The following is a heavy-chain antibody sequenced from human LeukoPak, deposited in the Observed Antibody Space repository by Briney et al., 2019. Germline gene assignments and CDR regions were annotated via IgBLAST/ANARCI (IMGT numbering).Heavy chain of an antibody. Sequence: GGSLRLSCAAFGFTFSNHAMTWVRQAPGKGLEWVSSITRSSIYTYYADSVKGRFTISRDNAKKSLYLQMNSLRTEDTAVYYCVRALYDGSGYYSHFDYWGQGTLVTVSS. J-gene: IGHJ4*02. D-gene: IGHD3-22*01. CDR2: ITRSSIYT. V-gene: IGHV3-21*01. CDR3: VRALYDGSGYYSHFDY. CDR1: GFTFSNHA.